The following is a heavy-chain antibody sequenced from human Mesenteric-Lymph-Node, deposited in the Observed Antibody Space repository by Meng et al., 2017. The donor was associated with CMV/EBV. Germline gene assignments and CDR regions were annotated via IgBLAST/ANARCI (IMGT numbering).Heavy chain of an antibody. CDR1: GGSFSGYY. D-gene: IGHD3-10*01. CDR3: ARGEGYYDY. J-gene: IGHJ4*02. V-gene: IGHV4-34*01. CDR2: INHSGST. Sequence: QVQLQQWGAGLLKPSETLSLTCAFYGGSFSGYYWSLIRQPPGKGLEWIGEINHSGSTNYNPSLKSRVTISVDTSKNQFSLKLSSVTAADTAVYYCARGEGYYDYWGQGTLVTVSS.